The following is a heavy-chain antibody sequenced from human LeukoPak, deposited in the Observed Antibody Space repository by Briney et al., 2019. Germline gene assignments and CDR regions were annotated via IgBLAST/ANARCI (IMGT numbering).Heavy chain of an antibody. CDR2: ISAYNGNT. V-gene: IGHV1-18*01. J-gene: IGHJ4*02. CDR1: GYTFTSYG. CDR3: ARDPKRYCSSTSCPMGDY. D-gene: IGHD2-2*01. Sequence: GASVKVSCKASGYTFTSYGISWVRQAPGQGLEWMGWISAYNGNTNYAQKLQGRVTMTTDTSTSTAYVELRSLRSDDTAVYYCARDPKRYCSSTSCPMGDYWGQGTLVTVSS.